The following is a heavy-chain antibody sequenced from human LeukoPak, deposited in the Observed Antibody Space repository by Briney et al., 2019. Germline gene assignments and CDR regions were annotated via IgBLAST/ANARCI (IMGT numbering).Heavy chain of an antibody. CDR3: AKGGYTWGGDSLLDY. J-gene: IGHJ4*02. CDR1: GFTFTSYG. D-gene: IGHD5-18*01. Sequence: GGSLRLSCVASGFTFTSYGMHWVRQAPGKGLEWVALVRHDGNDKYYAETVKGRFTISRDNSMNTLYLQMNSLRTEDTAVYYCAKGGYTWGGDSLLDYWGQGTLVTVSS. CDR2: VRHDGNDK. V-gene: IGHV3-30*02.